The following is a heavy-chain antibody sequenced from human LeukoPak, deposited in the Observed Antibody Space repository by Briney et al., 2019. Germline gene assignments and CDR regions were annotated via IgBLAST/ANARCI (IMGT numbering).Heavy chain of an antibody. CDR2: INTYNGNT. CDR1: GYTFTNYG. J-gene: IGHJ4*02. CDR3: ARNSHGYGSGWQQFNFDY. V-gene: IGHV1-18*01. D-gene: IGHD6-19*01. Sequence: ASVKVSCKASGYTFTNYGITWVRQAPGQGLEWMGWINTYNGNTNYAQRLQGRVTMTTDISTSTAYMELRGLRSDDTAIYYCARNSHGYGSGWQQFNFDYWGQGTLVTVS.